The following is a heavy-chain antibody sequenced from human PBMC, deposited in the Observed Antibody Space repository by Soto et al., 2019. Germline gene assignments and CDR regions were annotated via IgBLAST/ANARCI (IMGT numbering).Heavy chain of an antibody. CDR3: ARENIVVVVAAQGDAFDF. Sequence: TLSLTCTVSGGSISSGGYYWSWIRQHPGKGLEWIGYIYYSGSTYYNPSLKSRVTISVDTSKNQFSLKLSSVTAADTAVYYCARENIVVVVAAQGDAFDFWGQGTMVTVSS. D-gene: IGHD2-15*01. J-gene: IGHJ3*01. CDR2: IYYSGST. V-gene: IGHV4-31*03. CDR1: GGSISSGGYY.